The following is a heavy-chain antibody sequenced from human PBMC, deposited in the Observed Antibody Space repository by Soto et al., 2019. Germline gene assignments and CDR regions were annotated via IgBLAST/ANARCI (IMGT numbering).Heavy chain of an antibody. V-gene: IGHV3-23*01. D-gene: IGHD2-15*01. J-gene: IGHJ5*02. CDR3: AKGPDIVVVVAAELRFDP. CDR2: ISGSGGST. CDR1: GFTFSSYA. Sequence: EVQLLESGGGLVQPGGSLRLSCAASGFTFSSYAMSWVRQAPGKGLEWVSAISGSGGSTYYADSVKGRFTISRDNSKNPLYLQMNSLRAEDTAVYYCAKGPDIVVVVAAELRFDPWGQGTLVTVSS.